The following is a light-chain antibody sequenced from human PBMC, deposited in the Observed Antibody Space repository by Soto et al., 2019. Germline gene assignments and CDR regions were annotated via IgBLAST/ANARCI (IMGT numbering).Light chain of an antibody. CDR1: QTISNY. V-gene: IGKV1-39*01. J-gene: IGKJ3*01. Sequence: DIQMTQSPASLAASLGDRITISCRASQTISNYLNWYHQKPGEAPKILSYGSSTLQSGVPSTFSVSGSGTEFTLSISSLQSEDFGTYYCQQSYNVPFTFGPGTKVDI. CDR2: GSS. CDR3: QQSYNVPFT.